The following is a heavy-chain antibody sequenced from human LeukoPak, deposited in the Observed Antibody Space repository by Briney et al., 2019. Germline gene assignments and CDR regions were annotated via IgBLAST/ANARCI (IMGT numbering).Heavy chain of an antibody. CDR2: ISGSGGST. CDR3: ASREMPTNSFDY. CDR1: GFTFSSYA. Sequence: GGSLRLSCAASGFTFSSYAMSWVRQAPGKGLEWVSGISGSGGSTYYADSVKGRFTISRDNSKNTLYLQMNSLRAEDTAIYYCASREMPTNSFDYWGQGTLVTVSS. D-gene: IGHD5-24*01. V-gene: IGHV3-23*01. J-gene: IGHJ4*02.